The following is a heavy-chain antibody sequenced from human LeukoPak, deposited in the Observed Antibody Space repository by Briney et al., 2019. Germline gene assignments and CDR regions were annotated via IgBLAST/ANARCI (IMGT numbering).Heavy chain of an antibody. V-gene: IGHV4-4*07. CDR3: ATVDGDVGGTGFDF. J-gene: IGHJ4*02. Sequence: PSETLSLTCSVSGDSISYFYWSWIRQAAGKGLEWIGRTSSSGNTDYNASLKSRVTMSVDTSKNQLSLKVISVTAADTAVYYCATVDGDVGGTGFDFWGQGILVTVSS. CDR2: TSSSGNT. CDR1: GDSISYFY. D-gene: IGHD4-17*01.